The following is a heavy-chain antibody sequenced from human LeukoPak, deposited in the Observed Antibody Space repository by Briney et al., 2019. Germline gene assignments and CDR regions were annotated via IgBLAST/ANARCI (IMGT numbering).Heavy chain of an antibody. CDR3: ARAPRRAAATLSFFDY. D-gene: IGHD2-15*01. CDR1: GYTFNGYY. CDR2: INPNSGGT. Sequence: GASVKVSCKSSGYTFNGYYMHWVRQAPGQGLEWMGWINPNSGGTNYAQKFQGRVTMTRDTSISTAYMELSRLRSDDTAVYYCARAPRRAAATLSFFDYWGQGTLVTVSS. J-gene: IGHJ4*02. V-gene: IGHV1-2*02.